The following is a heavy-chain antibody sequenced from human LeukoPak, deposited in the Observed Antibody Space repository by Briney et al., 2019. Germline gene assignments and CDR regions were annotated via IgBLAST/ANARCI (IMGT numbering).Heavy chain of an antibody. Sequence: GGSLRLSCAASGFTFSTYAMSWVRQAPGKGLEWVSGISGRDGSTYYADSVKGRFTISRDISKNTLYLQMNSLKTEDTAVYYCTTDGVGVEGATYDNWGQGTLVSVSS. CDR2: ISGRDGST. CDR3: TTDGVGVEGATYDN. D-gene: IGHD1-26*01. CDR1: GFTFSTYA. V-gene: IGHV3-23*01. J-gene: IGHJ4*02.